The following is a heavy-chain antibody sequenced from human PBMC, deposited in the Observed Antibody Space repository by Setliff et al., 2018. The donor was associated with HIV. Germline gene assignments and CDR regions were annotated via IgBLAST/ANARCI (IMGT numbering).Heavy chain of an antibody. CDR3: ARQDSTDWYRKPFDS. CDR2: ISHIGST. CDR1: GGSFSGYY. V-gene: IGHV4-34*01. D-gene: IGHD3-22*01. J-gene: IGHJ4*02. Sequence: SETLSLTCAVYGGSFSGYYWSWIRQPPGKGLEWIGEISHIGSTKYNPSHESRLTISVDTSKNQFSLKLNSATAADTAVYYCARQDSTDWYRKPFDSWGQGNLVTVSS.